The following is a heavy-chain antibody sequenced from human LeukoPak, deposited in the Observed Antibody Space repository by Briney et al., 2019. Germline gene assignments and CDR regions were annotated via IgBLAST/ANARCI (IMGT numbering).Heavy chain of an antibody. J-gene: IGHJ5*02. CDR1: GGSISSYY. V-gene: IGHV4-59*01. CDR2: IYYSGST. Sequence: PSETLSLTCTVSGGSISSYYWSWIRQPPGKGLEWIGYIYYSGSTNYNPSLKSRVTISVDTSKNQFSLKLSSVTAADTAVYYCARRLYYYDSSGYSDLWFDPWGQGTLVTVSS. CDR3: ARRLYYYDSSGYSDLWFDP. D-gene: IGHD3-22*01.